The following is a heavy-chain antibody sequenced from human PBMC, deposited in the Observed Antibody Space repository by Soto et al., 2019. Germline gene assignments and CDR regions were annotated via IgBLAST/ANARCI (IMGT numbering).Heavy chain of an antibody. Sequence: SETLSLTCAVSGGSLSSSNWWSWVRQPPGKGLEWIGEIYHSGSTNYNPSLKSRVTISVDKSKNQFSLKLSSVTAADTAVYYCVLMAGSYFIKKGRGFDYWGQGTLDPVSS. CDR2: IYHSGST. J-gene: IGHJ4*02. V-gene: IGHV4-4*02. CDR1: GGSLSSSNW. CDR3: VLMAGSYFIKKGRGFDY. D-gene: IGHD1-26*01.